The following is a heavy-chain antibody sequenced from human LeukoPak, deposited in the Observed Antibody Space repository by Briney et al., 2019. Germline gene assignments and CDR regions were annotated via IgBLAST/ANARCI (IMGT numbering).Heavy chain of an antibody. CDR1: GFTFSSYA. D-gene: IGHD4-11*01. J-gene: IGHJ6*03. CDR3: ARQGYSNWILYYYMDV. CDR2: ISGSGGST. V-gene: IGHV3-23*01. Sequence: AGGSLRLSCAASGFTFSSYAMSWVRQAPGKGLEWVSAISGSGGSTYYADSVKGRFTTSRDNAKNSLYLQMNSLRAEDTAVYYCARQGYSNWILYYYMDVWGKGTTVTVSS.